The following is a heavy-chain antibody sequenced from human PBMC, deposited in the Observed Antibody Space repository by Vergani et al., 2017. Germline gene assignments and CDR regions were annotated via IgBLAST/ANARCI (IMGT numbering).Heavy chain of an antibody. V-gene: IGHV1-3*01. D-gene: IGHD3-22*01. J-gene: IGHJ3*02. CDR3: ARDSLTMIVVYDAFDI. CDR1: GYTFTSYA. CDR2: INAGNGNT. Sequence: QFQLVQSGAEVKKPGASVKVSCKASGYTFTSYAMHWVRQAPGQRLEWMGWINAGNGNTKYSQKFQGRVTITRDTSASTAYMELSSLRSEATAVYYCARDSLTMIVVYDAFDIWGQGTMVTVSS.